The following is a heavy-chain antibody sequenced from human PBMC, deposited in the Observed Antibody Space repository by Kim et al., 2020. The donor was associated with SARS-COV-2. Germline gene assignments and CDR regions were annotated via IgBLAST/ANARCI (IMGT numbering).Heavy chain of an antibody. J-gene: IGHJ6*02. V-gene: IGHV3-30*03. CDR1: GFTFSSYC. CDR3: ARVVQPYTPQDDFWSGYTYPKYYYFGMDV. D-gene: IGHD3-3*01. Sequence: GGSLRLSCAASGFTFSSYCMHWVRQAPGKGLEWVAVISYDGSNKYYADSVKGRFTISRDNSKNTLYLQMNSLRAEDTAVYYCARVVQPYTPQDDFWSGYTYPKYYYFGMDVCGPRTPFTVS. CDR2: ISYDGSNK.